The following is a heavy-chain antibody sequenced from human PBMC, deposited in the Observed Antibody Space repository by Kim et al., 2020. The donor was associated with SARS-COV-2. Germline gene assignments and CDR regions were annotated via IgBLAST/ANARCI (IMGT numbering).Heavy chain of an antibody. Sequence: GESLKISCKGSGYSFTSYWIGWVRQMPGKGLEWMGIIYPGDSDTRYSPSFQGQVTISADKSISTAYLQWSSLKASDTAMYYCARLLGGGKSYDFWSGPLNWYFDLWGRGTLVTVSS. J-gene: IGHJ2*01. CDR2: IYPGDSDT. V-gene: IGHV5-51*01. CDR3: ARLLGGGKSYDFWSGPLNWYFDL. D-gene: IGHD3-3*01. CDR1: GYSFTSYW.